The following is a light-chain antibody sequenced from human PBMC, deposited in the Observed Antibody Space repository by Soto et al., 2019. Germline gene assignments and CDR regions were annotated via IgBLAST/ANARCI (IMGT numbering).Light chain of an antibody. J-gene: IGKJ3*01. V-gene: IGKV3-20*01. Sequence: TVLTQSPGTLTLSPGERATLSCRASQCVSGNFLAWYQQKPDQAPRLLIYDASTRATGVPDRFCGSGSGTDFTLTISRLEAEDFAVYYCQRYGRSPPFTFGPGTKMDIK. CDR3: QRYGRSPPFT. CDR2: DAS. CDR1: QCVSGNF.